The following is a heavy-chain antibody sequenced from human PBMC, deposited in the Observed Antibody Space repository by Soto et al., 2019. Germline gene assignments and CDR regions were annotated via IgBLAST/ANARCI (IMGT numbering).Heavy chain of an antibody. CDR2: ISGSGVST. CDR1: GFTFSSFT. Sequence: TGGSLSLSCVASGFTFSSFTMTWVRQAPGKGLEWVSGISGSGVSTYYADSVKGRFTISRDNSKNTLYMQMNSLRAEDTAIYYCAKDDYYDSSGNHPSYWGQGTLVTLSS. D-gene: IGHD3-22*01. V-gene: IGHV3-23*01. J-gene: IGHJ4*02. CDR3: AKDDYYDSSGNHPSY.